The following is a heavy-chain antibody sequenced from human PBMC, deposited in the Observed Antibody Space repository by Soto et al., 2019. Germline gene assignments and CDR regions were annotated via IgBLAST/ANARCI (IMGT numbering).Heavy chain of an antibody. D-gene: IGHD3-10*01. CDR1: GLTVSSNY. V-gene: IGHV3-53*02. J-gene: IGHJ3*02. CDR2: LYSGGST. Sequence: EVQLVETGGGLIQPGGSLRLSCAASGLTVSSNYMNWVRQAPGKGLEWVSVLYSGGSTHYAGSVKGRFIISRDNSKNTLYLQINSLRAEDTAVYYCARDRPGDEGDAFDIWGHGTRVTVSS. CDR3: ARDRPGDEGDAFDI.